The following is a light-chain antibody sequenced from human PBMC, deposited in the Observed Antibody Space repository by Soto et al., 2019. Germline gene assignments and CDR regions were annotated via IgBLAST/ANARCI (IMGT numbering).Light chain of an antibody. CDR3: QKYNWPPFT. J-gene: IGKJ3*01. V-gene: IGKV1-27*01. CDR1: QGIGNY. CDR2: ATS. Sequence: DIRMTKSPSPLAASVGARVTIFCRASQGIGNYLAWYHQKPGKAPKLLIYATSTLQSGVSSRFTGSGSGTDFTLTISSLQPEDVATYYCQKYNWPPFTFGPGTKVDI.